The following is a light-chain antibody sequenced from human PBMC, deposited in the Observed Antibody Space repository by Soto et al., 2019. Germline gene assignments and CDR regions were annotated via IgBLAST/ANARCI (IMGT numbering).Light chain of an antibody. CDR1: QSISSY. Sequence: EIVLTQSPATLSLSPGERATLSCRASQSISSYLAWYQQKPGQAPRLLIYDSSNRATGIPARFSGSGSGTDFTHTISSLEPEDFAVYYCQQRSNGPAFTFGQGTKLEIK. CDR2: DSS. CDR3: QQRSNGPAFT. J-gene: IGKJ2*01. V-gene: IGKV3-11*01.